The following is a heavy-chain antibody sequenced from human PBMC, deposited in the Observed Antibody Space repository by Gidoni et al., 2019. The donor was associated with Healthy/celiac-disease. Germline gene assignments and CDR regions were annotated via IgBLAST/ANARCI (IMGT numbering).Heavy chain of an antibody. CDR1: GFTFSGSA. CDR2: IRSKANSYST. J-gene: IGHJ6*02. CDR3: TSYTNSPDYYYYGMDV. V-gene: IGHV3-73*01. D-gene: IGHD6-6*01. Sequence: EVQLVESGGGLVQPGGSLKLSCAASGFTFSGSAMHWVRQASGKGLEWVGRIRSKANSYSTAYAASVKGRFTISRDDSKNTAYLQMNSLKTEDTAVYYCTSYTNSPDYYYYGMDVWGQGTTVTVSS.